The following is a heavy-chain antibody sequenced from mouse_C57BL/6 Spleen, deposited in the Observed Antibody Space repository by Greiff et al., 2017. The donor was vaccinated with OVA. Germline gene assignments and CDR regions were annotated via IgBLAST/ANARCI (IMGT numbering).Heavy chain of an antibody. CDR3: ARSPGAVSSYAMDY. CDR1: GFSLTSYA. D-gene: IGHD1-1*01. CDR2: IWTGGST. Sequence: VMLVESGAGLVAPSQSLSITCTVSGFSLTSYAISWVRQPPGKGLEWLGVIWTGGSTNYNSALKSRLSISKSNYKRKVFLKMNSLQTADTATNYCARSPGAVSSYAMDYWGQGTSVTVSS. V-gene: IGHV2-9-1*01. J-gene: IGHJ4*01.